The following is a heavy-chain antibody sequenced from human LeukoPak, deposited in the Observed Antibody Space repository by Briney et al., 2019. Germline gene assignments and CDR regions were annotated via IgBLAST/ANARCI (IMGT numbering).Heavy chain of an antibody. V-gene: IGHV1-18*01. CDR1: GYTFTSYG. CDR3: ARGDCSGGSCYSYFDY. D-gene: IGHD2-15*01. J-gene: IGHJ4*02. Sequence: ASVKVSCKASGYTFTSYGISWVRQAPGQGLEWMGWISAYNGNTNYAQKLQGRVTMTTDTSTSTAYMELRSLRSDDTAVYYCARGDCSGGSCYSYFDYWGQGTLVTVSS. CDR2: ISAYNGNT.